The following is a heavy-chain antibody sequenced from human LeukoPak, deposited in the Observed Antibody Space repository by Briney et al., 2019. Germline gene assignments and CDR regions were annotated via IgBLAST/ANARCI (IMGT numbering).Heavy chain of an antibody. CDR1: GGSISSSSYY. D-gene: IGHD5-18*01. Sequence: SETLSLTCTVSGGSISSSSYYWGWIRQPPGKGLEWIGSIYYSGSTYYNPSLKSRVTISVDTSKNQFSLKLSSVTAADTAVYYCARDPHGELWYEDYFDYWGQGTLVTVSS. CDR3: ARDPHGELWYEDYFDY. J-gene: IGHJ4*02. V-gene: IGHV4-39*07. CDR2: IYYSGST.